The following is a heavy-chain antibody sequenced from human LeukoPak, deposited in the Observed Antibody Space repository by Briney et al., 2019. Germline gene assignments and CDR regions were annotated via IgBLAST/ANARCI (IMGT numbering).Heavy chain of an antibody. CDR3: ARDVTYYDFWSGYYHFDY. J-gene: IGHJ4*02. Sequence: GASVKVSCKASGYTFTSYGISWVRQAPRQRLEWMGWISAYNGNTNYAQKLQGRVTMTTDTSTSTAYMELRSLRSDDTAVYYCARDVTYYDFWSGYYHFDYWGQGTLVTVSS. D-gene: IGHD3-3*01. V-gene: IGHV1-18*01. CDR1: GYTFTSYG. CDR2: ISAYNGNT.